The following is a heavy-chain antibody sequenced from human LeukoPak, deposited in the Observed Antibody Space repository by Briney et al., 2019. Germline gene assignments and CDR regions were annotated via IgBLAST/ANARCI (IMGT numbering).Heavy chain of an antibody. CDR2: ISSSDSSI. V-gene: IGHV3-48*03. CDR1: GFTFSRYE. Sequence: AGGSLRLSCAASGFTFSRYEMNGVRQAPGKGLEWVSYISSSDSSIYYADSVKGRFTISGDNAKNSLYLQMNSLRAEDTAVYYCARQQPRVQLDYWGQGTLVTVSS. J-gene: IGHJ4*02. D-gene: IGHD1-1*01. CDR3: ARQQPRVQLDY.